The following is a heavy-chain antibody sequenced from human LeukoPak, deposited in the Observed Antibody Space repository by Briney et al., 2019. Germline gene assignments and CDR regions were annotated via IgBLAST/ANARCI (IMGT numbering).Heavy chain of an antibody. D-gene: IGHD3-22*01. J-gene: IGHJ4*02. V-gene: IGHV4-59*08. CDR1: GGCISSYY. CDR3: ARHKTNYYDSSGYFLNSFDY. Sequence: SETLSLTCTVSGGCISSYYWSWLRQPPGKGLEWIGYIYYSGSTNYNPSLKSRVTISVDTSKNQFSLKLSSVTAADTAVYYCARHKTNYYDSSGYFLNSFDYWGQGTLVTVSS. CDR2: IYYSGST.